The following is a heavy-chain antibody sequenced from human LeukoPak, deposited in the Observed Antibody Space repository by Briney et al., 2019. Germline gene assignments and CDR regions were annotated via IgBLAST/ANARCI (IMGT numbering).Heavy chain of an antibody. J-gene: IGHJ4*02. D-gene: IGHD2-15*01. CDR2: ISYDGSNK. CDR3: ARAVVVAAHTFDY. CDR1: GFTFSSYW. Sequence: PGGSLRLSCAASGFTFSSYWMSWVRQAPGKGLEWVAVISYDGSNKYYADSVKGRFTISRDNSKNTLYLQMNSLRAEDTAVYYCARAVVVAAHTFDYWGQGTLVTVSS. V-gene: IGHV3-30*03.